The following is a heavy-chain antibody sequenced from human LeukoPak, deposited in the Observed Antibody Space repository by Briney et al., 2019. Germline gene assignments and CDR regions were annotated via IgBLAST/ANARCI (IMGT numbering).Heavy chain of an antibody. CDR1: GFTFCDYA. D-gene: IGHD6-19*01. V-gene: IGHV3-49*04. Sequence: GGSLRLSCTASGFTFCDYAMSWVRQAPGKGLEWVGFIRRKAYGGKTEYAAPVKGRFTISRDDSKSIAYLQMNSLKTEDTAVYYCTRACRSGWYLYYFDYWGQGTLVTVSS. CDR2: IRRKAYGGKT. J-gene: IGHJ4*02. CDR3: TRACRSGWYLYYFDY.